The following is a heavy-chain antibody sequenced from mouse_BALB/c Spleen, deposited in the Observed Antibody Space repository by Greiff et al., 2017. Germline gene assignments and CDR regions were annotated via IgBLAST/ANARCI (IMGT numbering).Heavy chain of an antibody. Sequence: EVQVVESGGGLVQPGGSRKLSCAASGFTFSSFGMHWVRQAPEKGLEWVAYISSGSSTIYYADTVKGRFTISRDNPTNTLFLQMTSLRSEDTAMFYCARFGSGYEGCAYWGQGRLGTVSA. CDR1: GFTFSSFG. CDR2: ISSGSSTI. CDR3: ARFGSGYEGCAY. D-gene: IGHD1-1*01. V-gene: IGHV5-17*02. J-gene: IGHJ3*01.